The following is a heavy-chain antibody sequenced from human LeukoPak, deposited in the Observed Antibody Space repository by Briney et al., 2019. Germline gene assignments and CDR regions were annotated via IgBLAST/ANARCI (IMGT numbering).Heavy chain of an antibody. CDR2: INHSGSA. CDR1: GGSFSGYY. CDR3: ARSYGSGSYYDY. J-gene: IGHJ4*02. Sequence: SETLSLTCAVYGGSFSGYYWSWIRQPPGKGLEWIGEINHSGSANYNPSLKSRVTISVDTSKNQFSLKLSSVTAADTAVYYCARSYGSGSYYDYWGQGTLVTVSS. V-gene: IGHV4-34*01. D-gene: IGHD3-10*01.